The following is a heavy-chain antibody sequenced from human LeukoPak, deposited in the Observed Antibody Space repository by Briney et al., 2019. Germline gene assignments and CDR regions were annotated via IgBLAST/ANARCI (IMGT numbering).Heavy chain of an antibody. CDR3: ARVGSGTSWGFDP. V-gene: IGHV1-2*02. CDR2: ISPNSGDT. D-gene: IGHD2-2*01. Sequence: ASVKVSCKASGYTFTDYYMHWARQAPGQGLEWMGWISPNSGDTNYAQKFQGRVTMTRDTSISTAYMELSRLRSDDTAVYYCARVGSGTSWGFDPWGQGTLVTVSS. J-gene: IGHJ5*02. CDR1: GYTFTDYY.